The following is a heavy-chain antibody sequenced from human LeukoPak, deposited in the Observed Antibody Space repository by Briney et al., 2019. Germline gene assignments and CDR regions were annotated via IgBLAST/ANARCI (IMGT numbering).Heavy chain of an antibody. V-gene: IGHV1-8*01. CDR3: ARMRGYSLGYWYLDL. J-gene: IGHJ2*01. D-gene: IGHD5-18*01. CDR1: EYTFTSYD. CDR2: MNPTSGYA. Sequence: GASVKVSCKAAEYTFTSYDINWVRQATGQGLEWMGWMNPTSGYAGYAQKFQGRVTMTRDTSISTAYTELSSLRSDDTAVYYCARMRGYSLGYWYLDLWGRGTLVTVSS.